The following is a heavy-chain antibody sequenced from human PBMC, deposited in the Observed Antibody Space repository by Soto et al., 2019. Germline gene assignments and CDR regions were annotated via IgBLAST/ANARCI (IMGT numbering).Heavy chain of an antibody. CDR2: IWYDGSNK. CDR1: GFTFSSYG. D-gene: IGHD2-21*02. Sequence: QVQLVESGGGVVQPGRSLRLSCEASGFTFSSYGMHWVRQAPGKGLEWVAVIWYDGSNKYYADSVKGRFTISRDNSKNTLYLQMNSLRAEDTAVYYCARDTYCGGDCWLDWYFDLWGRGTLVTVSS. V-gene: IGHV3-33*01. J-gene: IGHJ2*01. CDR3: ARDTYCGGDCWLDWYFDL.